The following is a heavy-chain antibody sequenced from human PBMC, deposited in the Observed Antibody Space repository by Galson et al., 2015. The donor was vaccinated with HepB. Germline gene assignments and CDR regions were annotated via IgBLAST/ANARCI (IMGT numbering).Heavy chain of an antibody. Sequence: ETLSLTCTVSGGSISSYYWSWIRQPPGKGLEWIGNIYYSGSTNYNPSLKSRVTISAGKSISTAYLQWSSLKASDTAMYYCAKSLVRSNGWFHFDYWGQGALVTVS. CDR2: IYYSGST. V-gene: IGHV4-59*12. D-gene: IGHD6-19*01. CDR3: AKSLVRSNGWFHFDY. CDR1: GGSISSYY. J-gene: IGHJ4*02.